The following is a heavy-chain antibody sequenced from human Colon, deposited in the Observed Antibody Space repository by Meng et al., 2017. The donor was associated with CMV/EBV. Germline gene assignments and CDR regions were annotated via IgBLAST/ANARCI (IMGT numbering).Heavy chain of an antibody. V-gene: IGHV3-30*04. CDR3: ARDKGTGAFDY. CDR1: GFTFSSYA. Sequence: LSCAVSGFTFSSYAMHWLLQAPGKGLEWVAFISYDGSKKKYADSVTGRFTISRDTPKDTLYLEVNSLKTDDTAIYYCARDKGTGAFDYWGQGSLVTVSS. CDR2: ISYDGSKK. D-gene: IGHD3/OR15-3a*01. J-gene: IGHJ4*02.